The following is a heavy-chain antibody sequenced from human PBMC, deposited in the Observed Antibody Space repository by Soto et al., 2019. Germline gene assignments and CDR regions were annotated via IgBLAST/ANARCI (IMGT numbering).Heavy chain of an antibody. CDR2: ISPYDGNT. V-gene: IGHV1-46*01. Sequence: QVQLVQSGAEVKKPGASVKVSCKASGFTFTNYFFHWVRQAPRQGLEWMGIISPYDGNTNYVQSLQGRVHRTSDTSTSTVYMELSSLRSEDTAVYYCARGDGRGSSGFYYYYGMDVWGHGTTVTVSS. D-gene: IGHD6-25*01. CDR3: ARGDGRGSSGFYYYYGMDV. J-gene: IGHJ6*02. CDR1: GFTFTNYF.